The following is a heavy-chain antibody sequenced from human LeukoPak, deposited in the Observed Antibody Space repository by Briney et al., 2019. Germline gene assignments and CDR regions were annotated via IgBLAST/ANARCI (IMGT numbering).Heavy chain of an antibody. CDR1: GYSISSGYY. CDR2: IYHSGST. Sequence: SETLSLTCTVSGYSISSGYYWGWIRQPPGKGLEWIGSIYHSGSTYYNPSLKSRVTISVDTSKNQFSLKLSSVTAADTAVYYCARAKYYYGSGSYYFDYWGQGTLVTVSS. J-gene: IGHJ4*02. V-gene: IGHV4-38-2*02. CDR3: ARAKYYYGSGSYYFDY. D-gene: IGHD3-10*01.